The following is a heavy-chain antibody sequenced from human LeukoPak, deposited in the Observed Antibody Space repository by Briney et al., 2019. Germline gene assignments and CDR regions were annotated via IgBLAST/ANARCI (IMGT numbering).Heavy chain of an antibody. J-gene: IGHJ4*02. D-gene: IGHD6-19*01. V-gene: IGHV4-38-2*01. CDR2: LYHSGSR. CDR3: ARHISSSGWSDY. CDR1: GGSFSGYY. Sequence: TSETLSLTCAVYGGSFSGYYWGWIRQPPGKGLEWIGSLYHSGSRYYNPSLKSRITISVDTSKNQFSLKLSSVAAADTAVYYCARHISSSGWSDYWGQGILVTASS.